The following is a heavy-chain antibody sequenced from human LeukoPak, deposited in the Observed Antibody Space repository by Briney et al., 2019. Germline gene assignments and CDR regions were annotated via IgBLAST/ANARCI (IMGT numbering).Heavy chain of an antibody. CDR1: GFIFSRYA. CDR2: ISSGGESP. Sequence: PGGSLRLSCAASGFIFSRYAMSWVRQAPGKGLEWVCGISSGGESPYYADSVRGRFTISRDNSKNTLYLEINSLRAEDTAVYSCAKNSRDGYNPFDYLGQGTLVTVSS. V-gene: IGHV3-23*01. CDR3: AKNSRDGYNPFDY. D-gene: IGHD5-24*01. J-gene: IGHJ4*02.